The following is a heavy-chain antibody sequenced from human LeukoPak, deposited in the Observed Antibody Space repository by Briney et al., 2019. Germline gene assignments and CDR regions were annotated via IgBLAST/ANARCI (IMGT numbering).Heavy chain of an antibody. Sequence: TSGTLSLTCTVSGGSISSSNWWSWVRQPPGKGLEWIGEVYHSGATNYSPSLRSRVTISADRSTNQFSLRLNSVTAADTAVFYCARGEGYGSGTVHFDYWGRGILVTVSS. V-gene: IGHV4-4*02. J-gene: IGHJ4*02. CDR1: GGSISSSNW. D-gene: IGHD3-10*01. CDR2: VYHSGAT. CDR3: ARGEGYGSGTVHFDY.